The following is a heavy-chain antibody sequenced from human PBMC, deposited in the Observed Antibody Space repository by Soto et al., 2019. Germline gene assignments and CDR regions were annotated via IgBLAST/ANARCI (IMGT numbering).Heavy chain of an antibody. Sequence: RGESLKISCKGSGYSFTSYWIGWVRQMPGKGLEWMGIIYPGDSDTRYSPSFQGQVTISADKSISTAYLQWSSLKASDTAMYYCARHVTMVRGVTPHYYYYYMDVWGKGTTVTVSS. CDR3: ARHVTMVRGVTPHYYYYYMDV. V-gene: IGHV5-51*01. J-gene: IGHJ6*03. CDR2: IYPGDSDT. CDR1: GYSFTSYW. D-gene: IGHD3-10*01.